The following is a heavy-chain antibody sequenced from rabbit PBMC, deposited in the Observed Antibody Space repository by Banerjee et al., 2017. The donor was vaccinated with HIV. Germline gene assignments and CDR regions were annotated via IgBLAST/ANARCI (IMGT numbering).Heavy chain of an antibody. D-gene: IGHD4-1*01. CDR1: GFDLSSSYW. CDR3: ARDLAGVIGWNFNL. CDR2: IDAGSNGNT. V-gene: IGHV1S45*01. Sequence: QEQLEESGGGLVKPEGSLTLTCTASGFDLSSSYWICWIRQAPGKGLEWIACIDAGSNGNTYYASWAKGRFTVSKTSSTTVTLQMTSLTAADTATYFCARDLAGVIGWNFNLWGPGTLVTVS. J-gene: IGHJ4*01.